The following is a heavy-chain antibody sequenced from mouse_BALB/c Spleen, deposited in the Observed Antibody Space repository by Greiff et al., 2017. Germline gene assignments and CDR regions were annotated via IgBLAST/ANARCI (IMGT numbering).Heavy chain of an antibody. V-gene: IGHV14-1*02. J-gene: IGHJ2*01. CDR2: IDPENGNT. CDR3: ATLITTVVAIDY. Sequence: DVQLQESGAELVRPGALVKLSCKASGFNIKDYYMHWVKQRPEQGLEWIGWIDPENGNTIYDPKFQGKASITADTSSNTAYLQLSSLTSEDTAVYYCATLITTVVAIDYWGQGTTLTVSS. D-gene: IGHD1-1*01. CDR1: GFNIKDYY.